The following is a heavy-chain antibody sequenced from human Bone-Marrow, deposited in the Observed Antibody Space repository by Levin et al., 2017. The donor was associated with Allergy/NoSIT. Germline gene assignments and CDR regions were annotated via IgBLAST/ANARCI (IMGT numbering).Heavy chain of an antibody. CDR1: GCTFSSYA. CDR2: IIPIFGTA. J-gene: IGHJ4*02. Sequence: KISCKASGCTFSSYAISWVRQAPGQGLEWMGGIIPIFGTANYAQKFQGRVTITADESTSTAYMELSSLRSEDTAVYYCARGITMVRGVIVWGQGTLVTVSS. V-gene: IGHV1-69*01. CDR3: ARGITMVRGVIV. D-gene: IGHD3-10*01.